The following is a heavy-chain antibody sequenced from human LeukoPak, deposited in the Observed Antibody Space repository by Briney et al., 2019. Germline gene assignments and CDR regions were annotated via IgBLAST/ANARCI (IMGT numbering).Heavy chain of an antibody. CDR1: GYTFTSYD. V-gene: IGHV1-8*01. CDR3: ARDRTVAASDAFDI. D-gene: IGHD6-19*01. Sequence: ASVKVSCKASGYTFTSYDINWVRQATGQGLEWVGWMNPNSGNTGYAQKFQGWVTMTRDTSISTAYMELSRLRSDDTAVYYCARDRTVAASDAFDIWGQGTMVTVSS. CDR2: MNPNSGNT. J-gene: IGHJ3*02.